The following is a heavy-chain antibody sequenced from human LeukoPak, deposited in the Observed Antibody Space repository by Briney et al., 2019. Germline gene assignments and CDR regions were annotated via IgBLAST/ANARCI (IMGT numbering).Heavy chain of an antibody. CDR1: GFTFSSYS. CDR2: ISSSGSTI. V-gene: IGHV3-48*01. D-gene: IGHD1-20*01. J-gene: IGHJ4*02. Sequence: GGSLRLSCAASGFTFSSYSMNWVRQAPGKGLEWISYISSSGSTISYADSVKGRFTISRDSAKNSLYLQMNSLRAEDTAVYYCARRRYNWNAIDYWGQGTLVTVSS. CDR3: ARRRYNWNAIDY.